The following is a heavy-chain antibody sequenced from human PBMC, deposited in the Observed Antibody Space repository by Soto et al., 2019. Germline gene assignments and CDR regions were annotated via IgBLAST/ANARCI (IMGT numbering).Heavy chain of an antibody. Sequence: EVQLVESGGGLVQPGGSLRLSCAASEFTVSSNYMSWVRQAPGKGLEWVSVIYSGGTTYYADSVKGRFTISRDNSKNTLYLQMNSLRAEDTAVYYCARNGDSSDYRGWFDPWGQGTVVTVSS. CDR1: EFTVSSNY. V-gene: IGHV3-66*01. CDR2: IYSGGTT. CDR3: ARNGDSSDYRGWFDP. D-gene: IGHD3-22*01. J-gene: IGHJ5*02.